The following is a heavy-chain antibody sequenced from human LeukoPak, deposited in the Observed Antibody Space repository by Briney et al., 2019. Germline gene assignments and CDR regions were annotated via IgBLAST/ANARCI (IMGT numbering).Heavy chain of an antibody. J-gene: IGHJ4*02. CDR1: GGSISSYY. CDR2: IYYSGST. V-gene: IGHV4-59*01. CDR3: AKERDTAMVTIDY. D-gene: IGHD5-18*01. Sequence: PSETLSLTCTVSGGSISSYYWSWIRQPPGKGLEWIGYIYYSGSTNYNPSLKSRVTISVDTSKNQFSLKLSSVTAADTAVYYCAKERDTAMVTIDYWGQGTLVTVSS.